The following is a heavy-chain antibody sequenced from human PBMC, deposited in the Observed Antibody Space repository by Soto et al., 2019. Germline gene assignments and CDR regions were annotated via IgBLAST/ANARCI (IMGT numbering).Heavy chain of an antibody. V-gene: IGHV4-39*01. J-gene: IGHJ5*02. CDR1: GDSIISSDFY. CDR3: ARHSLALRKNNWFDP. D-gene: IGHD3-3*02. CDR2: ICYLGSS. Sequence: SETLSLTCTVSGDSIISSDFYWGWVRQPPGKGLEWIGSICYLGSSYYNPSLKSRVTMSVDTSKNQFSLRLRSVTAAETALYFCARHSLALRKNNWFDPWGQGIMVTVSS.